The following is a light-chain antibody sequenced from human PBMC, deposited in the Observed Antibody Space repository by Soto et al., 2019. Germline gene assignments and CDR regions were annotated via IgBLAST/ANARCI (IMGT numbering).Light chain of an antibody. CDR2: GAS. CDR3: QQYGSSPPMYT. CDR1: QSVNSRF. J-gene: IGKJ2*01. Sequence: EIVLTQSPGTLSLSPGERASLSCRASQSVNSRFLAWYQQKPGQAPRLLMYGASTRATGIPYRFSGSGSRADFTLTISRLEPEDFAVYYCQQYGSSPPMYTFGQGTKLEIK. V-gene: IGKV3-20*01.